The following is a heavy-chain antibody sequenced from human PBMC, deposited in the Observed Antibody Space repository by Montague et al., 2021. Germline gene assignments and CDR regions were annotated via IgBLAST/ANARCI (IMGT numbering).Heavy chain of an antibody. Sequence: SDTLSLTRTVSRSLINSDYYWGWIRQPPRKGLEWMGSVSHGGRTXYNPSLTSRVTISVDTSNNHFSLKLSSVTAADTAMYYCARERDRYYYMDIWGKGTTITVSS. V-gene: IGHV4-38-2*02. J-gene: IGHJ6*03. CDR2: VSHGGRT. CDR1: RSLINSDYY. CDR3: ARERDRYYYMDI.